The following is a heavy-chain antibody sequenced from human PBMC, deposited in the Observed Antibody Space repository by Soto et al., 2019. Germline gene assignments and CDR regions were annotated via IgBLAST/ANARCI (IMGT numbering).Heavy chain of an antibody. CDR1: GFTFSSYS. J-gene: IGHJ4*02. V-gene: IGHV3-21*01. CDR3: ARRAVADYFDY. Sequence: GGSLRLSCAASGFTFSSYSMNWVRQAPGKGLEWVSSISSSSSYIYYADSVKGRFTISRDNAKNSLYLQMNSLRAEDTAVYYCARRAVADYFDYWGQGTLVTVSS. CDR2: ISSSSSYI. D-gene: IGHD6-19*01.